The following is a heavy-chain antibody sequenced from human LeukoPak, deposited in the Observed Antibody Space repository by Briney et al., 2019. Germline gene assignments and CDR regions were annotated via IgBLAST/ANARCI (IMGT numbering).Heavy chain of an antibody. CDR1: GFTFSPHA. J-gene: IGHJ4*02. D-gene: IGHD1-1*01. Sequence: PGGSLRLSCAASGFTFSPHAMHWVRQAPGKGLKWVAVISSDGSDKYYADSVQGRFTISRDNSKNTLYLQMNSLRAEDTAVYYCAKVYPTCVWGQGTLVTVSS. CDR2: ISSDGSDK. CDR3: AKVYPTCV. V-gene: IGHV3-30-3*01.